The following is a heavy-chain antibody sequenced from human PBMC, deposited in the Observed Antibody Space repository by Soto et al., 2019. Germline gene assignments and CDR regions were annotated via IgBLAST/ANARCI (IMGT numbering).Heavy chain of an antibody. Sequence: EVQLVESGGGLVQPGGSLRLSCAASGFTFSSYGMNWVRQAPGKGLGWVSYISSSSSTIYYGGSVKGRFTISRDNTKNSLYQQMNGLRAEDTAVYYCASPCEGTYCGGDCYSSFDYWGQGTLVTVSS. V-gene: IGHV3-48*01. CDR1: GFTFSSYG. D-gene: IGHD2-21*02. CDR3: ASPCEGTYCGGDCYSSFDY. CDR2: ISSSSSTI. J-gene: IGHJ4*02.